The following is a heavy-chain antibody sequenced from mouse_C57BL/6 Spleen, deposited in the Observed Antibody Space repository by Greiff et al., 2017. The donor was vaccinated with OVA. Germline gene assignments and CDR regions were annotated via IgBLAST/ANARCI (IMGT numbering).Heavy chain of an antibody. CDR1: GYTFTDYY. CDR3: ASGVYYDSSFDY. Sequence: VQLQQSGPELVKPGASVKISCKASGYTFTDYYMNWVKQSHGKSLEWIGDINSNNGGTSYNQKFKGKATLTVDKSSSTAYMELRSLTSEDSAVYYCASGVYYDSSFDYCRQGTTLTVSS. V-gene: IGHV1-26*01. J-gene: IGHJ2*01. D-gene: IGHD2-4*01. CDR2: INSNNGGT.